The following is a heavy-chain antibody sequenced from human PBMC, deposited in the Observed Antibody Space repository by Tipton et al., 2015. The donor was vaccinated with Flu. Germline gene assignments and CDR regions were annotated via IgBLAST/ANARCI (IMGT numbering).Heavy chain of an antibody. CDR3: ARGIPAAGGWGYYYYGMDV. J-gene: IGHJ6*02. CDR2: ISGSGDNT. V-gene: IGHV3-23*01. CDR1: GITLSTFA. Sequence: SLRLSCATSGITLSTFAMSWVRQAPGKGLEWVSVISGSGDNTDYADSVRGRFIISRDNSRDTVYLQMNSLRAEDTAVYHCARGIPAAGGWGYYYYGMDVWGQGTTVTVSS. D-gene: IGHD2-2*01.